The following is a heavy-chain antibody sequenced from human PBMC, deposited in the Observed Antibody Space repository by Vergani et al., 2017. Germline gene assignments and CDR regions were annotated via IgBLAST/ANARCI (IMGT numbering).Heavy chain of an antibody. V-gene: IGHV6-1*01. Sequence: QVQLQQSGPGLVKPSQTLSLTCAISGDSVSSNSAAWNWIRQSPSRGLEWLGRTYYRSKWYNDYAVAVKSRITINPDTSKNQFSLKLSSVTAADTAVYYCAREPGGWRFGEPPGNWFDPWGQGTLVTVSS. J-gene: IGHJ5*02. CDR3: AREPGGWRFGEPPGNWFDP. CDR2: TYYRSKWYN. CDR1: GDSVSSNSAA. D-gene: IGHD3-10*01.